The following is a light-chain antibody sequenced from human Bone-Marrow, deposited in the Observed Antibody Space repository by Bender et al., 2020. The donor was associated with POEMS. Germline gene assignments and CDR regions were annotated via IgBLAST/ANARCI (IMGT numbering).Light chain of an antibody. Sequence: SFELTQPPSVSVSPGQTARISCSGDLLADQYSYWYQQKPGQAPVLVMYKDTERPTGIPERFSGSSSGTTATLTITGVQAEDEGDYYCQSADSSGDYPFGGGTKLTVL. CDR3: QSADSSGDYP. CDR2: KDT. V-gene: IGLV3-25*03. CDR1: LLADQY. J-gene: IGLJ2*01.